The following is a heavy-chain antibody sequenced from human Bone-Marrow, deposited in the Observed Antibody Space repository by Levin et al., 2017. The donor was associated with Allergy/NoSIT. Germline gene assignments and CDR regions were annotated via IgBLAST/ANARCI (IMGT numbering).Heavy chain of an antibody. CDR2: IYSSGST. D-gene: IGHD3-10*01. Sequence: SETLSLTCTVSGGSFSSGNFYWSWIRQPPGKGLEWLGYIYSSGSTYYNPSLKRRLAISFNTANNHFSMNLSLTSMTAADTAVYYCARSGQYQSFGDDWRAFHIWGQGTMVTVSS. J-gene: IGHJ3*02. CDR1: GGSFSSGNFY. CDR3: ARSGQYQSFGDDWRAFHI. V-gene: IGHV4-30-4*01.